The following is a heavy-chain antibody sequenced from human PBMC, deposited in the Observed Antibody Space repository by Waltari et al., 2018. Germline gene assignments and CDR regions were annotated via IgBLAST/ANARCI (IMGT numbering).Heavy chain of an antibody. V-gene: IGHV4-34*01. CDR1: GGSFRGYY. CDR3: ARGLCDFWSGKDFDY. Sequence: QVQLQQWGAGLLKPSETLSLTCAVYGGSFRGYYWSWIRQPPGKGLEWIGEINHSGSTNYNPSLKSRVTISVDTSKNQFSLKLSSVTAADTAVYYCARGLCDFWSGKDFDYWGQGTLVTVSS. D-gene: IGHD3-3*01. CDR2: INHSGST. J-gene: IGHJ4*02.